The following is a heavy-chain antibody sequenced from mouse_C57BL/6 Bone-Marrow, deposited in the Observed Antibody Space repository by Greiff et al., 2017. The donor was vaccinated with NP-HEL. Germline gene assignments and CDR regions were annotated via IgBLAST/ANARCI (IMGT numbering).Heavy chain of an antibody. CDR3: GRPTCSAMDY. V-gene: IGHV1-76*01. Sequence: QVQLQQSGAELVRPGASVKLSCKASGYTFTDYYINWVKQRPGQGLEWIARIYPGSGNTYYNEKFKGKATLTADKSSSTAYMQLSSLTSEDSAVYLCGRPTCSAMDYGGQGTSGTVSS. CDR2: IYPGSGNT. CDR1: GYTFTDYY. D-gene: IGHD5-5*01. J-gene: IGHJ4*01.